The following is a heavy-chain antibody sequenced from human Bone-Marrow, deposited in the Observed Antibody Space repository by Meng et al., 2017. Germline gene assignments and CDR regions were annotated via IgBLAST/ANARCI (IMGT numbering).Heavy chain of an antibody. V-gene: IGHV3-7*01. CDR3: ARDSTYGSGSYYATLRSHYYGMDV. D-gene: IGHD3-10*01. CDR2: IKQDGSEK. Sequence: GESLKISCAASGFTFSSYWMSWVRQAPGKGLEWVANIKQDGSEKYYADSVKGRFTISRDNSKNTLYLQMNSLRAEDTAVYYCARDSTYGSGSYYATLRSHYYGMDVWGQGTTVTVSS. J-gene: IGHJ6*02. CDR1: GFTFSSYW.